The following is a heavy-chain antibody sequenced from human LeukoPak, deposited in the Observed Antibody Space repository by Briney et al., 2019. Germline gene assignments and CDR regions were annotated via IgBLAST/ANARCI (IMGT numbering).Heavy chain of an antibody. CDR3: ARGCSSATCYNAFDL. V-gene: IGHV1-2*02. D-gene: IGHD2-2*02. J-gene: IGHJ3*01. CDR1: GCTFTGYY. Sequence: ASVKVSCKTSGCTFTGYYMHWVRQAPGQGLEWMGWINPNSGATKYAQKFQGRVTMTRATSISTAYMELSSLRSDDTALYYCARGCSSATCYNAFDLWGQGTMVTVSS. CDR2: INPNSGAT.